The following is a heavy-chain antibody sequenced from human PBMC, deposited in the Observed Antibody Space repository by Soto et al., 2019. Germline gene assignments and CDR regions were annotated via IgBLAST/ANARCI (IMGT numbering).Heavy chain of an antibody. D-gene: IGHD3-22*01. Sequence: GGSLRLSCAVSGFTFSDYWMSWVRQAPGKGLEWVSGINWNGGSTGYADSVKGRFTISRDNAKNSLYLQMNSLRAEDTALYYCARDRYYYDSSGYYSFDYWGQGTLVTVSS. CDR2: INWNGGST. V-gene: IGHV3-20*04. CDR1: GFTFSDYW. J-gene: IGHJ4*02. CDR3: ARDRYYYDSSGYYSFDY.